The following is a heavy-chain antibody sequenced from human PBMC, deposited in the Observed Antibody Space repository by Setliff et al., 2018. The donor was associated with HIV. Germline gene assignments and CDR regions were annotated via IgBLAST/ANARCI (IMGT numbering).Heavy chain of an antibody. D-gene: IGHD2-2*02. CDR2: MNQDGSEK. V-gene: IGHV3-7*01. CDR1: GFTLSSSW. J-gene: IGHJ4*02. Sequence: PGGSLRLSCAVSGFTLSSSWMNWVRQAPGKGLEWVANMNQDGSEKNYMDTVKGRFTITRDNAKNSLYLQMNSLRVEDTAVYYCTKGHYTTSGWGQGTLVTVSS. CDR3: TKGHYTTSG.